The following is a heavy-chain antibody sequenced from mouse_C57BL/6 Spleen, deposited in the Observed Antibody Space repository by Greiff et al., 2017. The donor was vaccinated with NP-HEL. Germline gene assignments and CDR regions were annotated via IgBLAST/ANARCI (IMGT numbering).Heavy chain of an antibody. Sequence: QVQLQQPGAELVRPGSSVKLSCKASGYTFTSYWMHWVKQRPIQGLEWIGNIDPSDSETHYNQKFKDKATLTVDKSSSTAYMQLSSLTSDDSAVYYCAFITTVVASFDYWGQGTTLTVSS. CDR3: AFITTVVASFDY. CDR1: GYTFTSYW. J-gene: IGHJ2*01. V-gene: IGHV1-52*01. D-gene: IGHD1-1*01. CDR2: IDPSDSET.